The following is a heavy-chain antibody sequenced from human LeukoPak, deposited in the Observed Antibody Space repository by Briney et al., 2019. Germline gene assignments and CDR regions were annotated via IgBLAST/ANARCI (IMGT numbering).Heavy chain of an antibody. D-gene: IGHD4-17*01. Sequence: GGSLRLSCAASGFTFSSYDMSWVRQAPGKGLEWVSAISGSGGNTYYADSVKGRFTISRDNSKNTLYLQMNSLRAEDTAVYYCARVDYGDYGFDYWGQGTLVTVSS. CDR1: GFTFSSYD. CDR3: ARVDYGDYGFDY. J-gene: IGHJ4*02. CDR2: ISGSGGNT. V-gene: IGHV3-23*01.